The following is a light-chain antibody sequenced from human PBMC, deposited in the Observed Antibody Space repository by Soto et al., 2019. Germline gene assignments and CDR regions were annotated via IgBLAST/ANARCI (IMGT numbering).Light chain of an antibody. CDR3: SSYTSSTTLDVV. Sequence: ALTQPASVSGSPGQSITISCTGTSSDVGGHNYVSWYQQHPGTAPKLMIYEVTNRPSGVSNRFSGSKSGNTASLTISGLQAEDEADYYCSSYTSSTTLDVVFGGGTQLTVL. CDR1: SSDVGGHNY. J-gene: IGLJ7*01. V-gene: IGLV2-14*01. CDR2: EVT.